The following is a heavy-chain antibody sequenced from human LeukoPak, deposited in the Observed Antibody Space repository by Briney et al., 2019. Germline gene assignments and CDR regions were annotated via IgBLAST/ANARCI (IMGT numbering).Heavy chain of an antibody. CDR2: IKSKTDGGTT. V-gene: IGHV3-15*01. CDR1: GFTFSSYS. J-gene: IGHJ4*02. Sequence: PGGSLRLSCAASGFTFSSYSMNWVRQAPGKGLEWVGRIKSKTDGGTTDYAAPVKGRFTISRDDSKNTLYLQMNSLKTEDTAVYYCTTPYYYDGSVSQPLDYWGQGTLVTVSS. D-gene: IGHD3-22*01. CDR3: TTPYYYDGSVSQPLDY.